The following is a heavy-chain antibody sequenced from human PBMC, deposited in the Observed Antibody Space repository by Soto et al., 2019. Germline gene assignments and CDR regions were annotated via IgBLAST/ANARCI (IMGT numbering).Heavy chain of an antibody. Sequence: SETLSLTCTVSGGSISNFYWSWIRQPPGKGLEWIGYISYSGNTNYNPSLKSRVSISVDTSKNQLSLNLTSVTAADTAVYYCARAPMVLSRSYFDSWGQRTPVTASS. J-gene: IGHJ4*02. CDR3: ARAPMVLSRSYFDS. D-gene: IGHD2-8*01. CDR2: ISYSGNT. V-gene: IGHV4-59*01. CDR1: GGSISNFY.